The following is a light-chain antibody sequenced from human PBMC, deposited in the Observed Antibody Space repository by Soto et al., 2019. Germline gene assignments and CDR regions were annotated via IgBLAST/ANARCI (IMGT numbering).Light chain of an antibody. V-gene: IGLV1-40*01. CDR2: GHS. J-gene: IGLJ2*01. Sequence: QSVLTQPPSVSGAPGQRVTIACTGGMSNIGAGYDVHWYRHLPGAAPKFLRSGHSHRPSGVPDRLSGSKSGTSASLAITGLQAEDEATYDCQSYGSGLVDLIFGAGTKLTVL. CDR1: MSNIGAGYD. CDR3: QSYGSGLVDLI.